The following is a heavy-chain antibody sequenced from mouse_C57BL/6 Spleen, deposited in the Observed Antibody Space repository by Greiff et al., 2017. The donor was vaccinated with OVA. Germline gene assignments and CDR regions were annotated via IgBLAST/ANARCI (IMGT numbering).Heavy chain of an antibody. CDR3: AGDQRDYGSSLYYFDY. J-gene: IGHJ2*01. V-gene: IGHV5-4*01. D-gene: IGHD1-1*01. Sequence: DVHLVESGGGLVKPGGSLKLSCAASGFTFSSYAMSWVRQTPEKRLEWVATISDGGSYTYYPDNVKGRFTISRDNAKNNLYLQMSHLKSEDTAMYYCAGDQRDYGSSLYYFDYWGQGTTLTVSS. CDR2: ISDGGSYT. CDR1: GFTFSSYA.